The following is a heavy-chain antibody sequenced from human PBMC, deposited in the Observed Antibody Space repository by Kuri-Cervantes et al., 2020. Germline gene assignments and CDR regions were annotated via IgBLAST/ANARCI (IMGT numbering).Heavy chain of an antibody. Sequence: SETLSLTCTVSGGSISRSSSYYWGWIRQPPGKGLEWIGTIYYNGDTYYNPSLKSRVTISLDTSKNQFSLKLSSVTAADTAVYYCARDRREYHDSSGYYYRHYYYYGMDVWGQGTTVTVSS. D-gene: IGHD3-22*01. CDR1: GGSISRSSSYY. CDR2: IYYNGDT. J-gene: IGHJ6*02. V-gene: IGHV4-39*07. CDR3: ARDRREYHDSSGYYYRHYYYYGMDV.